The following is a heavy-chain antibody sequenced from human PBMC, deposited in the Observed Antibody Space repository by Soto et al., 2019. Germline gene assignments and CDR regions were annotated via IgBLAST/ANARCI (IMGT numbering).Heavy chain of an antibody. CDR1: GCTFSSYA. D-gene: IGHD1-7*01. CDR2: IIPIFGTA. Sequence: SVKVSCKASGCTFSSYAISWVRQAPGQGLEWMGGIIPIFGTANYAQKFQGRVTITADESTSTAYMELSSLRSEDTAVYYCARDHWNSLFGIDYWGQGTLVTVSS. J-gene: IGHJ4*02. CDR3: ARDHWNSLFGIDY. V-gene: IGHV1-69*13.